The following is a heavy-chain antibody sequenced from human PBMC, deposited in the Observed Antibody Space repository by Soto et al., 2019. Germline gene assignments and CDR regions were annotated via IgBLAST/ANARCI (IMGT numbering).Heavy chain of an antibody. V-gene: IGHV4-59*12. CDR2: IYYTGGT. CDR3: VRGLISGSQYSGGWYYFDS. Sequence: PSETLSLTCTVSGGSISNNFWSWIQQPPGKGLEWIGYIYYTGGTNYNPSLKSRVAISLDSSNNQFSLRLSSVTAADTAVYYCVRGLISGSQYSGGWYYFDSWGQGTQVTVSS. J-gene: IGHJ4*02. D-gene: IGHD1-26*01. CDR1: GGSISNNF.